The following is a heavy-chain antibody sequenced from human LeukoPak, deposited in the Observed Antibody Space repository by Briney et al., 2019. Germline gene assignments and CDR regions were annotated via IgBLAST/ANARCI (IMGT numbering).Heavy chain of an antibody. Sequence: GGSLRLSCAASGFTFSSYAMHWVRQAQGKGLEWVAVISYDGSNKYYADSVKGRFTISRDNSNNTLYLQMNSLRAEDTAVYYCARGPLQLGYCSSTSCYLPIDYWGQGTLVTVSS. D-gene: IGHD2-2*01. CDR3: ARGPLQLGYCSSTSCYLPIDY. V-gene: IGHV3-30-3*01. J-gene: IGHJ4*02. CDR2: ISYDGSNK. CDR1: GFTFSSYA.